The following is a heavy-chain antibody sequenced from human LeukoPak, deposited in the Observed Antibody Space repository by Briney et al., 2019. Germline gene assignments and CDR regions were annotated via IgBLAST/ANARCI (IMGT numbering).Heavy chain of an antibody. V-gene: IGHV4-34*01. CDR2: INHSGST. J-gene: IGHJ4*02. CDR1: GGSFSGYY. Sequence: SETLSLTCAVYGGSFSGYYWSWIRQPPGKGLEWIGEINHSGSTNYNPSLKSRVTISVDTSKNQFSLELSSVTAADTAVYYCASTATVTVYYFDYWGQGTLVTVSS. CDR3: ASTATVTVYYFDY. D-gene: IGHD4-17*01.